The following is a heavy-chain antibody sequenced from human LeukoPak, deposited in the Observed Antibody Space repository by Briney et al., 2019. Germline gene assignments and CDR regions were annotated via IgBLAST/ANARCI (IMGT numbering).Heavy chain of an antibody. CDR3: ARDRTGTTGFDY. V-gene: IGHV3-21*01. CDR1: GFTFSSYS. J-gene: IGHJ4*02. CDR2: ISSSSSYI. Sequence: PGGSLRLSCAASGFTFSSYSMNWVRQAPGEGLEWVSSISSSSSYIYYADSVKGRFTTSRDNAKNSLYLQMNSLRAEDTAVYYCARDRTGTTGFDYWGQGTLVTVSS. D-gene: IGHD1-7*01.